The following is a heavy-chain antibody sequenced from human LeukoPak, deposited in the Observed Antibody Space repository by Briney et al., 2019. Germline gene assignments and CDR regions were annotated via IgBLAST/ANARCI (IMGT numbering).Heavy chain of an antibody. J-gene: IGHJ4*02. V-gene: IGHV3-23*01. CDR2: IRCRCGGT. D-gene: IGHD3-3*01. CDR3: DARNYFVKRAYYEHFFDF. Sequence: GGSLRLSCAASGFTFSSHAMSWVRQAPGKGLEWVSAIRCRCGGTSYTGYVKGWFTISRDNSKNTLYLQVNSWRAENTAVYYSDARNYFVKRAYYEHFFDFWGQGTLVTVSS. CDR1: GFTFSSHA.